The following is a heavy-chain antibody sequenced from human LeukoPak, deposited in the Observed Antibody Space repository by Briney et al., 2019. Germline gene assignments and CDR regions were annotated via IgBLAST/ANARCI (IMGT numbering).Heavy chain of an antibody. Sequence: GGSLRLSCAASGFTFSSYAMSWVRQAPGKGLEWVSAISGSGGSTYYADSVKGRFTISRDNSKNTLYLQMNSLRAEDTAVYYRAKDHPDRGYDSSGYYDYWGQGTLVTVSS. D-gene: IGHD3-22*01. V-gene: IGHV3-23*01. CDR1: GFTFSSYA. CDR2: ISGSGGST. CDR3: AKDHPDRGYDSSGYYDY. J-gene: IGHJ4*02.